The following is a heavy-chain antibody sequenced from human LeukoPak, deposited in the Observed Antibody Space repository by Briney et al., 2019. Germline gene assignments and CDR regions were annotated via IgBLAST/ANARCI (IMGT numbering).Heavy chain of an antibody. Sequence: PSQTLSRTCTVSAGSISSVDYYWSWIRQPPGRGLEWIGYIDYSGSTYYNTFLKSPVTISVETSKNQFSLKLSSVTAADTAVYYCARKSSSSGGLAYYYYYMDGWGKGTTVTVS. CDR1: AGSISSVDYY. J-gene: IGHJ6*03. CDR2: IDYSGST. D-gene: IGHD6-6*01. CDR3: ARKSSSSGGLAYYYYYMDG. V-gene: IGHV4-30-4*08.